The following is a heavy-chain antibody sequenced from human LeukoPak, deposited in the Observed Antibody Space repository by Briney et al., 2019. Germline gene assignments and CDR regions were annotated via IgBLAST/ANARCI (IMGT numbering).Heavy chain of an antibody. V-gene: IGHV3-23*01. CDR1: GFTFSSYA. CDR3: AKVGRDGYNF. J-gene: IGHJ3*01. D-gene: IGHD5-12*01. Sequence: GGSLRLSCAASGFTFSSYAMSWVRQAPGKGLEWVSAISGSGGSTYYADSVKGRFTVSRDNSKSTLYLQMNSLRAEDTAVYYCAKVGRDGYNFWGQGTMVTVSS. CDR2: ISGSGGST.